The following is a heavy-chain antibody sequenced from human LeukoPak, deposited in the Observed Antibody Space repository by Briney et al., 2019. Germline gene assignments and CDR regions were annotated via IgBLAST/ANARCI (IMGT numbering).Heavy chain of an antibody. CDR1: GGTFSSYA. CDR2: VIPIFGTA. J-gene: IGHJ4*02. V-gene: IGHV1-69*06. CDR3: ATADWGSG. Sequence: SVKVSCKASGGTFSSYAISWVRQAPGQGLEWMGGVIPIFGTANYAQKFQGRVTMTEDTSTDTAYMELSSLRSEDTAVYYCATADWGSGWGQGTLVTVSS. D-gene: IGHD7-27*01.